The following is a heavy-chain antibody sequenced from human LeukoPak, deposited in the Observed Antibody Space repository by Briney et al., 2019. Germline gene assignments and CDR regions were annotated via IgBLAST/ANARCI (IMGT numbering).Heavy chain of an antibody. D-gene: IGHD3-10*01. CDR3: ARDKEGRGLTNLDY. CDR1: GFTFSSYE. J-gene: IGHJ4*02. CDR2: IHNSGNYI. Sequence: GGSLRLSCAASGFTFSSYEMNWVRQAPGKGLEWVPYIHNSGNYIYYADSVKGRFTISRDNAKNSLYLQMNSLRAEDTAVYYCARDKEGRGLTNLDYWGQGTLVTVSS. V-gene: IGHV3-48*03.